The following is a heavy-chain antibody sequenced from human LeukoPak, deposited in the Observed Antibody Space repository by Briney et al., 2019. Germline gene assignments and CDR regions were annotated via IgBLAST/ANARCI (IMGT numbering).Heavy chain of an antibody. CDR1: GGSIRSGRYY. V-gene: IGHV4-61*09. CDR3: ARVYTVMGATTVDHYHYYMDV. D-gene: IGHD5-18*01. CDR2: IYTRGTT. J-gene: IGHJ6*03. Sequence: SETLSLNCTVSGGSIRSGRYYWSWTRQPAGKGLEWIGNIYTRGTTNYNPSVKSRVTVSLDTSKNQIALKLSSVTAADTAIYYCARVYTVMGATTVDHYHYYMDVWGKGTTVTVSS.